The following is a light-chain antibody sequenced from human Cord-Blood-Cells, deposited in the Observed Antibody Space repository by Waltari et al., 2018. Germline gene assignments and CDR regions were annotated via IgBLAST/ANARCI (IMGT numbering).Light chain of an antibody. J-gene: IGLJ2*01. V-gene: IGLV2-11*01. Sequence: QSALTQPRSVSGSPGQSVTISCTGTSSDVGGYNYVSWYQQHPGTAPKTIIYEVSKRPSGIPDRFSGSKSGNTASLTISGLQAEDEADYYCCSYAGSYTLVFGGGTKLTVL. CDR3: CSYAGSYTLV. CDR1: SSDVGGYNY. CDR2: EVS.